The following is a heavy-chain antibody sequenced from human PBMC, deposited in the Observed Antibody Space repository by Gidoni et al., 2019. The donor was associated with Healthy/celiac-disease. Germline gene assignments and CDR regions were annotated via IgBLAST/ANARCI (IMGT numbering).Heavy chain of an antibody. CDR3: ARLKAVAVPDY. Sequence: QLQLQESGPGLVKPSETLSLTCTVSGGSISSSSYYWGWIRQPPGKGLEWIGSIYYSGSTYYNPSLKSRVTISVDTSKNQFSLKLSSVTAADTAVYYCARLKAVAVPDYWGQGTLVTVSS. CDR2: IYYSGST. CDR1: GGSISSSSYY. D-gene: IGHD6-19*01. J-gene: IGHJ4*02. V-gene: IGHV4-39*01.